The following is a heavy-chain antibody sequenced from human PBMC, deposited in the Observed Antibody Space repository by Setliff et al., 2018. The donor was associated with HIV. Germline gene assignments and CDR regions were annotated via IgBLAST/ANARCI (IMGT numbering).Heavy chain of an antibody. CDR1: GYTFTTYW. V-gene: IGHV5-51*01. D-gene: IGHD4-17*01. CDR2: IYPGDSDT. Sequence: GESLKISCKGSGYTFTTYWIGWVRQMPGKGLEWMGIIYPGDSDTRYSPSFQGQVTISAGKSISTAYLHWSSLQASDTAIYYCATSDYGGYSGHSQHWGQGTLVTVSS. CDR3: ATSDYGGYSGHSQH. J-gene: IGHJ1*01.